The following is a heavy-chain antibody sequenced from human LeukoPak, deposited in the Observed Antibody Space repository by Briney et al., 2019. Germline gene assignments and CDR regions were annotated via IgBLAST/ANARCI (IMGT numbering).Heavy chain of an antibody. Sequence: GGSLRLSCAASGFTFSSNYMSWVRQAPGKGLEWVSVLYPGGYTYYADSVKGRFTISRDNSDNTLYPQMNSLRAEDTAVFYCARSVLATAGPDYWGQGTLVTVSS. D-gene: IGHD6-13*01. CDR3: ARSVLATAGPDY. CDR1: GFTFSSNY. CDR2: LYPGGYT. V-gene: IGHV3-66*01. J-gene: IGHJ4*02.